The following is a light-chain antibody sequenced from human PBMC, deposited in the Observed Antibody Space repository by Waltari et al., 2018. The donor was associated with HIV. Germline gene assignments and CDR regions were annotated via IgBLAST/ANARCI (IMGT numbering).Light chain of an antibody. CDR3: QQYGSSLPLT. J-gene: IGKJ4*01. Sequence: EIVLTQSPGTLSLSPGERATLSCRASQSVISKYLAWYQQKPGQTPRLLIYGASSRAAGIPDRFSGSGSGTDFTLTISRLEPEDFAVYYCQQYGSSLPLTFGGGTKVEIK. CDR1: QSVISKY. CDR2: GAS. V-gene: IGKV3-20*01.